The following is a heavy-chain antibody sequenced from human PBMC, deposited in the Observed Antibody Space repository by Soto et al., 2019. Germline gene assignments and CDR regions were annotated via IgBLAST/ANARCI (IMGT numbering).Heavy chain of an antibody. Sequence: GGSLRLSCTASGFTFGDYAMSWFRQAPGKGLEWVGFIRSKAYGGTTEYAASVKGRFTISRDDSKSIAYLQMNSLKTEDTAVYYCTRDRDANSYGYYYYGMDVWGQGTTVTVSS. CDR2: IRSKAYGGTT. J-gene: IGHJ6*02. CDR1: GFTFGDYA. D-gene: IGHD5-18*01. V-gene: IGHV3-49*03. CDR3: TRDRDANSYGYYYYGMDV.